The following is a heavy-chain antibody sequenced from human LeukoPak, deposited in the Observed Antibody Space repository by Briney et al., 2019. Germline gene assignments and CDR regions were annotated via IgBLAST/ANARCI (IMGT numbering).Heavy chain of an antibody. CDR1: GGSISSYY. Sequence: PSETLSLTCTVSGGSISSYYWSWIRQPPGKGLEWIGYIYYSGSTNYNPSLKSRVTISADTSRNQFSLKLSSVTAADTAVYYCARGYWFYFDHWGQGSLVTVSS. D-gene: IGHD2-8*02. V-gene: IGHV4-59*08. CDR3: ARGYWFYFDH. J-gene: IGHJ4*02. CDR2: IYYSGST.